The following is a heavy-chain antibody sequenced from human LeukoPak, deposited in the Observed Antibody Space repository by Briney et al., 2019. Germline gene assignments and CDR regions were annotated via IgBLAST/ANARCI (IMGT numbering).Heavy chain of an antibody. D-gene: IGHD5-18*01. Sequence: ASVKVSCKASGYTFTNYYMHWVRQAPGQGLEWMGIINPSGGGTTYAQKFQGRVSMTRDTSTSTFYMDLSSLRSEDTAVYYCARGGSYPYYYGMDVWGQGTTVTVSS. CDR1: GYTFTNYY. CDR2: INPSGGGT. V-gene: IGHV1-46*01. J-gene: IGHJ6*02. CDR3: ARGGSYPYYYGMDV.